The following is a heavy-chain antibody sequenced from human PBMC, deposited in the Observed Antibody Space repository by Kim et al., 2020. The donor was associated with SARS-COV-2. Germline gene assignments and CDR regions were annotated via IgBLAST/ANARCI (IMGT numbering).Heavy chain of an antibody. V-gene: IGHV3-33*01. CDR3: ARTLVLSGYYGMDV. Sequence: YADAVKGRFTISRDNPKNTLYRQMNGLRAEDTAVYYCARTLVLSGYYGMDVWGQGTTVTVSS. J-gene: IGHJ6*02. D-gene: IGHD3-10*01.